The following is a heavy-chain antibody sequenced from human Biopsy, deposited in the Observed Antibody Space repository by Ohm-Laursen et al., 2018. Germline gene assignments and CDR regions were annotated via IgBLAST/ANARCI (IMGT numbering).Heavy chain of an antibody. Sequence: TLSLTCIVSGGSINNFYWSWIRQPPGKGLEWIGIIYYSGNTKSNPSLKSRVTISVDTFRNHFSLKLSSVTAADTAVYYCARVRVWADSEGAFDPWGQGTMVTVSS. J-gene: IGHJ3*01. CDR2: IYYSGNT. D-gene: IGHD1-26*01. CDR1: GGSINNFY. CDR3: ARVRVWADSEGAFDP. V-gene: IGHV4-59*01.